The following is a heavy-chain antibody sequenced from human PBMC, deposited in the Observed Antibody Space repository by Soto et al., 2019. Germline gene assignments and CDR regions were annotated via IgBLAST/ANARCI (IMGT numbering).Heavy chain of an antibody. CDR2: ISGSGRST. D-gene: IGHD1-26*01. CDR1: GFTFITNA. J-gene: IGHJ4*02. Sequence: EVQLLESGGGLVQPGGSLRLSCAASGFTFITNAMTWVRQTPGKGLEWVSGISGSGRSTYYADSVNGRFTISRDNSKNMLYLQMNNLRADDSAVYYCAKDRLHTGSCVDSWGQGTLVTVSS. CDR3: AKDRLHTGSCVDS. V-gene: IGHV3-23*01.